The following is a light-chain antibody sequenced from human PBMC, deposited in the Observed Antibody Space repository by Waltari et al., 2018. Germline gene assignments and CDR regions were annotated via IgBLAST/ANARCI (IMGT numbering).Light chain of an antibody. CDR1: ALPDQY. J-gene: IGLJ2*01. CDR2: KDS. Sequence: SSELTQSPSVSVSPGQTARITCSGDALPDQYAFWYQQKPGQPPVLVIYKDSERPSGIPERFSGSSSGTIVTLTISGVQAEDEADYYCQSADSSGTLFGGGTRLTVL. CDR3: QSADSSGTL. V-gene: IGLV3-25*03.